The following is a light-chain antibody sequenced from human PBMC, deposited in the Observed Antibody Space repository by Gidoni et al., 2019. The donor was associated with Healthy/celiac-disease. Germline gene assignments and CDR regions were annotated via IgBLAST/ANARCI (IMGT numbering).Light chain of an antibody. Sequence: SVLTQQPSAYGTPGQRVTISCSGSISNIGSNYVYWYQQLPGTAPKLLIYRNNQRPPVVPDRFSGSKSGTSASLAISGLRSEDEADYYCAAWYDSLSGWVFGAGTKLTVL. CDR1: ISNIGSNY. CDR2: RNN. CDR3: AAWYDSLSGWV. V-gene: IGLV1-47*01. J-gene: IGLJ3*02.